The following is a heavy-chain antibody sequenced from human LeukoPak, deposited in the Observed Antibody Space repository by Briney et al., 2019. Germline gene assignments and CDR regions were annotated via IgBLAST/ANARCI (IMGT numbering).Heavy chain of an antibody. V-gene: IGHV1-69*06. CDR2: IIPIFGTA. D-gene: IGHD4-11*01. J-gene: IGHJ6*03. CDR3: ARLSTGDYYYYYMDV. CDR1: GGTFSSYA. Sequence: ASVKVSCKASGGTFSSYAISWVRQAPGQGLEWMGGIIPIFGTANYAQKFQGRVTITADKSTSTAYMELSSLRSEDTAVYYCARLSTGDYYYYYMDVWGKGTTVTVSS.